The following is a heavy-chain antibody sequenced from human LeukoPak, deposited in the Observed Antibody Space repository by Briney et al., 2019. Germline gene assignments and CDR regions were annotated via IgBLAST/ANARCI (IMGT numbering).Heavy chain of an antibody. D-gene: IGHD3-22*01. V-gene: IGHV3-11*04. Sequence: PGGSLRLSCAASGFTFSDYYMSGIRHAPGKGLEWGSTIKGTGLTTYYADSVKGRFTISRDNAKNSLYLQMNSLRAEDTAVYYCARHVVAVGFDYWGQGTLVTVSS. CDR3: ARHVVAVGFDY. CDR2: IKGTGLTT. CDR1: GFTFSDYY. J-gene: IGHJ4*02.